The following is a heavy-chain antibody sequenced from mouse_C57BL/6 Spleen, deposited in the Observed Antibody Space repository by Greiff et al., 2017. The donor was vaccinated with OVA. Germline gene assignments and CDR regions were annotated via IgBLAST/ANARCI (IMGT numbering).Heavy chain of an antibody. CDR1: GFTFSDFY. CDR2: SRNKANDYTT. J-gene: IGHJ2*01. CDR3: AREAVGSFDY. V-gene: IGHV7-1*01. Sequence: EVKLVESGGGLVQSGRSLRLSCATSGFTFSDFYMEWVRQAPGKGLEWIAASRNKANDYTTEYSASVKGRFIVSRDTSQSILYLQMNALRAEDTAIYYCAREAVGSFDYWGQGTTLTVSS.